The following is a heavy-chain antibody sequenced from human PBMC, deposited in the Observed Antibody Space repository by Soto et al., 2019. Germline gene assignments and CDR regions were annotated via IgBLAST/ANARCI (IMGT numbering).Heavy chain of an antibody. Sequence: GASVKVSCKASGYTFTSYGISWVRQAPGRGLEWMGWISAYNGNTNYAQKLQGRVTMTTDTSTSTAYMELRSLRSDDTAVYYCARAEYCGGDCYINFDYWGQGTLVTVSS. J-gene: IGHJ4*02. V-gene: IGHV1-18*01. CDR1: GYTFTSYG. CDR2: ISAYNGNT. D-gene: IGHD2-21*02. CDR3: ARAEYCGGDCYINFDY.